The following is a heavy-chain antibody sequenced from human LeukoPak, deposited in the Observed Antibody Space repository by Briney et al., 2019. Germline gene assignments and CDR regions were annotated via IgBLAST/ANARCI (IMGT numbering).Heavy chain of an antibody. CDR3: AGFGVYPY. CDR2: FGISGTI. Sequence: PGGSLRLSCAVSGFTVKTYDMHWVRQAPGEGPEWIAYFGISGTIYYADSVRGRFTISRDNAKNPLFLQMNSLRVDDTAIYYCAGFGVYPYWGQGTPVTVSS. V-gene: IGHV3-48*01. D-gene: IGHD5/OR15-5a*01. CDR1: GFTVKTYD. J-gene: IGHJ4*02.